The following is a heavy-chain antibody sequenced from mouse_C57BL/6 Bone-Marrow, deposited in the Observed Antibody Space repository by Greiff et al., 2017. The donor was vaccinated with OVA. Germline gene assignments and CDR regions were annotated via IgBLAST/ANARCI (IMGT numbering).Heavy chain of an antibody. V-gene: IGHV14-4*01. CDR1: GFNIKDDY. CDR2: IDPENGDT. Sequence: VQLQQSGAELVRPGASVKLSCTASGFNIKDDYMHWVKERPEQGLEWIGWIDPENGDTEYASKFQGKATITADTSSKTVYLHLSSLTSEDTAVYNCATHRDWGQGTTLTVSS. J-gene: IGHJ2*01. CDR3: ATHRD.